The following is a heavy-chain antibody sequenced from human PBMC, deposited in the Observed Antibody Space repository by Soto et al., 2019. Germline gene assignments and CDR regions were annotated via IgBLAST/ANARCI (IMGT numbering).Heavy chain of an antibody. J-gene: IGHJ6*03. V-gene: IGHV4-39*01. Sequence: PSETLSVTCTVAGGSISSSSYYWGWIRQPPGKGLEWIGSIYYSGSTYYNPSLKSRVTISVDTSKNQFSLKLSSVTAADTAVYYCARRGDSSNYYMDVWGKGTTVTVSS. CDR1: GGSISSSSYY. CDR3: ARRGDSSNYYMDV. CDR2: IYYSGST. D-gene: IGHD2-21*01.